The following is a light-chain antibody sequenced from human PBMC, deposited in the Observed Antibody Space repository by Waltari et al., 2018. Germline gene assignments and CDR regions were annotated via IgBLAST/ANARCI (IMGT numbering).Light chain of an antibody. Sequence: QSILTQSTSASGTPGQRVTIPCSGSSPNIGRNSVSWYQEVPGTAPKLLSYRNKQRPAGGPDRCCGSKSGTSAALAISGLRSEDEAHYYGAAWDDSLSGHMVFGGGTKLTVL. CDR3: AAWDDSLSGHMV. J-gene: IGLJ2*01. CDR1: SPNIGRNS. CDR2: RNK. V-gene: IGLV1-47*01.